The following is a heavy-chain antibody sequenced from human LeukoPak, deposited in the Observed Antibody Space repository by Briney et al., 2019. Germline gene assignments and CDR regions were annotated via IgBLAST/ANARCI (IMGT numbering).Heavy chain of an antibody. Sequence: PSATLSLTWTVSGASVRMSGYYSAWIRQPPGRGLERIGNIYEGTIPYYNTSLEGRVTISVDKSGNQHSLRLTSLTAADTAVYFCARRSPPSVRGLILFDPWGRGTQVIVSS. CDR2: IYEGTIP. V-gene: IGHV4-39*01. J-gene: IGHJ5*02. D-gene: IGHD3-10*02. CDR1: GASVRMSGYY. CDR3: ARRSPPSVRGLILFDP.